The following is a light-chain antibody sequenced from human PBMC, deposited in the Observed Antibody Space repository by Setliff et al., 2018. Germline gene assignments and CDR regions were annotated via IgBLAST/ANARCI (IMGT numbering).Light chain of an antibody. CDR1: SSDVGGYDY. CDR3: SSYTGISTYV. Sequence: QSALTQPASVSGSPGQSITIPCTGTSSDVGGYDYVSWYQQHPGKAPKLLIYYARDRPSGVSDRFSGSKSGNTASLTISGLQAEDEADYYCSSYTGISTYVFGTGTQGHRP. V-gene: IGLV2-14*03. CDR2: YAR. J-gene: IGLJ1*01.